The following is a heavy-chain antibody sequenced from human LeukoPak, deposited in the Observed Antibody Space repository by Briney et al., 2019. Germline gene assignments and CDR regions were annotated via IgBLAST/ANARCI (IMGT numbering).Heavy chain of an antibody. CDR1: GGSFGGYY. CDR3: ASRETDEYSSDY. Sequence: SETLSLTCAVYGGSFGGYYWSWIRQPPGKGLEWIGEINHSGSTNYNPSLKSRVTISVDTSKNQFSLKLSSVTAADTAVYYCASRETDEYSSDYWGQGTLVTVSS. D-gene: IGHD6-6*01. V-gene: IGHV4-34*01. J-gene: IGHJ4*02. CDR2: INHSGST.